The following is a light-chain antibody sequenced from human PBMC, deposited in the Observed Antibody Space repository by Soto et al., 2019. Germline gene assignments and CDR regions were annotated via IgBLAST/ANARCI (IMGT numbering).Light chain of an antibody. CDR1: SSDVGNYKY. J-gene: IGLJ1*01. CDR3: TSYTIKTTYV. CDR2: EVS. V-gene: IGLV2-14*01. Sequence: ALTQPASVSGSPGQSITISCTGTSSDVGNYKYVSWYQHHPGKAPRLLIFEVSNRPSGVSNRFSGSKSGNTASLTISGLQAEDEADYYCTSYTIKTTYVFGTGTKVTVL.